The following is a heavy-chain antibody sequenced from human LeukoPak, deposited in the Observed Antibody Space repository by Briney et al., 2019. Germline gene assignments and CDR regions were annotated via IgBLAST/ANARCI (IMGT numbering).Heavy chain of an antibody. Sequence: AGGSLRLSCAASGFTFSSYSMNWVRQAPGKGLEGVSSISSISSYIYYADSVKGRFTISRDNAKNSLYLQINSLRAEDTAVYYCASASYCSSTSCYTGIDAFDIWGQGTMVTVSS. CDR1: GFTFSSYS. D-gene: IGHD2-2*02. CDR3: ASASYCSSTSCYTGIDAFDI. J-gene: IGHJ3*02. V-gene: IGHV3-21*01. CDR2: ISSISSYI.